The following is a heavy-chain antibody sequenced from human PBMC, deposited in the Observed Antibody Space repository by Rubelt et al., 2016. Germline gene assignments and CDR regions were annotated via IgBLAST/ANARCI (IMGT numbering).Heavy chain of an antibody. CDR3: AKDTVTNRYYYGMDV. J-gene: IGHJ6*02. V-gene: IGHV3-11*01. CDR1: GFTFSDYY. D-gene: IGHD4-17*01. CDR2: ISSSGSTI. Sequence: QVQLVESGGGLVKPGGSLRLSCAASGFTFSDYYMSWIRQAPGKGLEWVSYISSSGSTIYYADSVKGRFTISRDNAKNSLYLQMNSLRAEDTALDYCAKDTVTNRYYYGMDVWGQGTTVTVSS.